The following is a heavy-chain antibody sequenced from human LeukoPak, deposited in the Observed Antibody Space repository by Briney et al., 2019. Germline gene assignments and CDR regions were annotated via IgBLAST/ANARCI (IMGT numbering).Heavy chain of an antibody. Sequence: GGSLRLSCAASGFTFSSYSMNWVRQAPGKGLEWVSYISSSSSTIYYADSVKGQFTISRDNAKNSLYLQMNSLRAEDTAVYYCARTSGLRSTYFDYWGQGTLVTVSS. CDR3: ARTSGLRSTYFDY. V-gene: IGHV3-48*01. CDR2: ISSSSSTI. CDR1: GFTFSSYS. D-gene: IGHD5-12*01. J-gene: IGHJ4*02.